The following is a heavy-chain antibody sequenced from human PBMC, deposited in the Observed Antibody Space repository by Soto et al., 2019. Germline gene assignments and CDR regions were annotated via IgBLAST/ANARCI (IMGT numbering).Heavy chain of an antibody. CDR1: GCTITSGGYY. J-gene: IGHJ5*02. CDR3: ASSKYDVVACSVGFDP. CDR2: MYHSGNT. V-gene: IGHV4-30-2*01. D-gene: IGHD2-21*01. Sequence: PSGSLCLSCAVSGCTITSGGYYWGCIRQRPGLGLEWFGYMYHSGNTYYNPSLNGRLTSSLDHSRNQFSRRLNSVAAAYTAVYLCASSKYDVVACSVGFDPWRQGTLVTVSS.